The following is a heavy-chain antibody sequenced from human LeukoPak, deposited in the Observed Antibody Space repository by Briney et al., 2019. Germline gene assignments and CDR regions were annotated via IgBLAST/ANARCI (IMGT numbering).Heavy chain of an antibody. J-gene: IGHJ4*02. CDR2: ISSSSHT. D-gene: IGHD2-2*01. V-gene: IGHV3-11*06. CDR1: GFTFSDYY. CDR3: ARSFPSTRSAVDY. Sequence: PGGSLRLSCAASGFTFSDYYMSWIRQAPGKGLEWISYISSSSHTNYTASVKGRVTISRDTAKNSLYLQMNSLRAEETAVYYGARSFPSTRSAVDYWDQGPLVTVSS.